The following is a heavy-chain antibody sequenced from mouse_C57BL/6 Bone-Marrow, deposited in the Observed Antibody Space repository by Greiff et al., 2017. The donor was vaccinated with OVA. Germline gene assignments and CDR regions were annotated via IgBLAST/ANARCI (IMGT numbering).Heavy chain of an antibody. CDR1: GYTFTDYN. CDR2: INPNNGGT. Sequence: EVQLQQSGPELVKPGASVKMSCKASGYTFTDYNMHWVKQSHGKSLEWIGYINPNNGGTSYNQKFKGKATLTVNKSSSTAYMELRSLTSEDSAVYDCARSGSTMVRFDYWGQGTTLTVSS. CDR3: ARSGSTMVRFDY. D-gene: IGHD2-2*01. V-gene: IGHV1-22*01. J-gene: IGHJ2*01.